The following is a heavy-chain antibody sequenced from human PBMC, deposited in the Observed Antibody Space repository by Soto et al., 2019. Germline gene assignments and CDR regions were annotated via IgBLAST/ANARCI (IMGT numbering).Heavy chain of an antibody. CDR2: IYSSENT. Sequence: TSETLSLTCTVSGGSVSSSSYSWGWIRQSPGKGLEWIGTIYSSENTYYNPSLKSRVTISVDTSKNQFSLKLSSVTAADTAVYYCARAVMTTVTNNWFDPWGQGTLVTV. J-gene: IGHJ5*02. CDR1: GGSVSSSSYS. V-gene: IGHV4-39*07. D-gene: IGHD4-17*01. CDR3: ARAVMTTVTNNWFDP.